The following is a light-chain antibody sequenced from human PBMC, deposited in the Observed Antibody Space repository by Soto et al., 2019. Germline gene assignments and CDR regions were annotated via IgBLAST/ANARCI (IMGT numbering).Light chain of an antibody. V-gene: IGLV7-46*01. CDR2: DTN. J-gene: IGLJ2*01. Sequence: QAVVTQESSLTVSPGGTVTLTCGSSTGAVTSDHFPFWFQQKPGQAPRALIDDTNTRHSWTPARFSGSLLGGKAALTLAGAQDEDEADYYCLLAYTGARVFGGGTQLTVL. CDR1: TGAVTSDHF. CDR3: LLAYTGARV.